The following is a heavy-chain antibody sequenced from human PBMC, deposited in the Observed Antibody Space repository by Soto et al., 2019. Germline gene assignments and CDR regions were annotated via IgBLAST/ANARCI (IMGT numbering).Heavy chain of an antibody. CDR2: ISHDGSNT. Sequence: QVQLVESGGGVVQPGRSLRLACVASGFTLSNTGMHGVRQAPGKGLEWVAMISHDGSNTYYGDSVKGLFTISRENSWNTLYLQMDSLRPEDTSVYYCAKDWGSSGWFNWFDPWGQGTLVTVSS. V-gene: IGHV3-30*18. CDR3: AKDWGSSGWFNWFDP. J-gene: IGHJ5*02. CDR1: GFTLSNTG. D-gene: IGHD6-19*01.